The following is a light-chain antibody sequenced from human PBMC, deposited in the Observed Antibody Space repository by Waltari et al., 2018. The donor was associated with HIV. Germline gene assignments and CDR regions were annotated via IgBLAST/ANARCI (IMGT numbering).Light chain of an antibody. CDR1: SSNIGSNY. CDR2: WHD. CDR3: AAWEDSLNGYVV. Sequence: QSVLTQPPSASGTPGQRVSISCSGSSSNIGSNYVYWYQQLPGPAPKLLMYWHDEQPSGVPDRFSGSKSGTSASLAISGLQSEDGATYYFAAWEDSLNGYVVFGGGTKLTVL. V-gene: IGLV1-47*01. J-gene: IGLJ2*01.